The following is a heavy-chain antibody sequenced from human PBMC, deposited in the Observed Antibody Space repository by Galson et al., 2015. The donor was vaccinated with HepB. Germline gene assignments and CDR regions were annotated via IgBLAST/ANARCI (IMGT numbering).Heavy chain of an antibody. CDR3: ARVADYYGSGSWGFVFDY. CDR1: GGTFSSYA. J-gene: IGHJ4*02. CDR2: IIPIFGTA. Sequence: SVKVSCKASGGTFSSYAISWVRQAPGQGLEWMGGIIPIFGTANYAQKFQGRVTITADESTSTAYIELSSLRSEDTAVYYCARVADYYGSGSWGFVFDYWGQVTLVTVSS. D-gene: IGHD3-10*01. V-gene: IGHV1-69*13.